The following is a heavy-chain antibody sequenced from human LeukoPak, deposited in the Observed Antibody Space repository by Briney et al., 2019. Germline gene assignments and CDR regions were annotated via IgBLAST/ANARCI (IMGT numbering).Heavy chain of an antibody. CDR3: AKVWWELRPAFDI. CDR1: GFTFSSQW. Sequence: PGGSLRLSCAASGFTFSSQWMGWVRQAPGKGLEWVANVNQGGTEKFYVDSVKGRFTISRDNAENSLYLQMNSLRADDTAVYYCAKVWWELRPAFDIWGQGTMVTVSS. V-gene: IGHV3-7*01. CDR2: VNQGGTEK. J-gene: IGHJ3*02. D-gene: IGHD1-26*01.